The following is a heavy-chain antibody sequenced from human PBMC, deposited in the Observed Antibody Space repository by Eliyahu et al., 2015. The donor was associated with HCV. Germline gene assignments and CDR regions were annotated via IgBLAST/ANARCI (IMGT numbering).Heavy chain of an antibody. Sequence: EVQLVESGGGLVKPGGSLRLSCVASGFTFSNAWMWWVRQAPGKGLEWVGRIKTKAXGETTDYAAPVKGRXTISXDDSKDTLDLLMNSLKAEDTAVYYCVRSFGIVNYFDYWGQGTLVTVSS. CDR3: VRSFGIVNYFDY. CDR2: IKTKAXGETT. V-gene: IGHV3-15*01. D-gene: IGHD3-3*01. J-gene: IGHJ4*02. CDR1: GFTFSNAW.